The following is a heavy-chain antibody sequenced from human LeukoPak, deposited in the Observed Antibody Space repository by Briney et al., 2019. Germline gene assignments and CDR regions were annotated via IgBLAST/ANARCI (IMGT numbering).Heavy chain of an antibody. Sequence: PSETLSLTCTVSGHSIINSYYWGWIRQPPGKGLEWIGSIYHTGSTYYNPSLKSRVTISVDTSKNQFSLKLSSVTAADTAVYYCARGSIVVVPAAGTAVAFDIWGQGTMVTVSS. CDR1: GHSIINSYY. V-gene: IGHV4-38-2*02. J-gene: IGHJ3*02. CDR2: IYHTGST. D-gene: IGHD2-2*01. CDR3: ARGSIVVVPAAGTAVAFDI.